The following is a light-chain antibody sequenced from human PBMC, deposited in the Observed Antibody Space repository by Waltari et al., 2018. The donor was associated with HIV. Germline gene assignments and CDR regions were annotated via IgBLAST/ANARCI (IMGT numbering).Light chain of an antibody. Sequence: TISCTGTSSDVGGYNYVSWYQQHPGKAPKLMIYDVSNRPSGVSNRFSGSKSGNTASLTISGLKAEDAADYYCSSYTSSSTVVFGGGTKLTVL. CDR2: DVS. V-gene: IGLV2-14*03. J-gene: IGLJ2*01. CDR1: SSDVGGYNY. CDR3: SSYTSSSTVV.